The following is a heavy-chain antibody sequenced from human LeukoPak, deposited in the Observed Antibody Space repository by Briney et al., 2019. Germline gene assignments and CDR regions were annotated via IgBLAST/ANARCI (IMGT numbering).Heavy chain of an antibody. Sequence: GGSLRLSCAASGFTFSSYWTHWVRQAPGKGLVWVSRINSDGSSTSYADSVKGRFTISRDNAKNTLYLQMNSLRAEDTAVYYCARDTAPEGRAADVDYWGQGTLVTVSS. J-gene: IGHJ4*02. CDR1: GFTFSSYW. CDR2: INSDGSST. V-gene: IGHV3-74*01. CDR3: ARDTAPEGRAADVDY. D-gene: IGHD6-13*01.